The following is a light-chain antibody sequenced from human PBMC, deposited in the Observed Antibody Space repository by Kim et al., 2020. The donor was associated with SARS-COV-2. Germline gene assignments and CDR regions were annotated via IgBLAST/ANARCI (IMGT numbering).Light chain of an antibody. J-gene: IGKJ2*01. V-gene: IGKV3-15*01. CDR1: QSVYSN. CDR2: DAS. CDR3: QQYNKWPV. Sequence: LSVSPGQRATHSCRASQSVYSNLAWYQQKRGQTPRLLIYDASKRATGVPARFSGSGSGTEFTLTISSLQSEDFAVYYCQQYNKWPVFGQGTKLEI.